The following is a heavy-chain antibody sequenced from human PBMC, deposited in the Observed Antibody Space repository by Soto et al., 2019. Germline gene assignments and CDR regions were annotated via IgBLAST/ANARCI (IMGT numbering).Heavy chain of an antibody. CDR3: ASLARYYYGSGYFAY. D-gene: IGHD3-10*01. V-gene: IGHV4-39*01. CDR1: GGSISSSSYY. Sequence: PSETLSLTCTVSGGSISSSSYYWGWIRQPPGKGLEWIGSIYYSGSTYYNPSLKSRVTISVDTSKNQFSLKLSSVTAADTAVYYCASLARYYYGSGYFAYWGQGTLVTVPS. CDR2: IYYSGST. J-gene: IGHJ4*02.